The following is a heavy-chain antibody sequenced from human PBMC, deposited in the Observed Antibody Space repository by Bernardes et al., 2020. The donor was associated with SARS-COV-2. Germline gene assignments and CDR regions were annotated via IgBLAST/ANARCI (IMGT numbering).Heavy chain of an antibody. CDR3: ARDLDYGDGDAFDI. D-gene: IGHD4-17*01. Sequence: TLSLTCAVSDDAISSGSFYWSWIRQPAGKGLEWVGRISASGSTNYNPSLKSRVTMSVDTSKNQFSLKLTSVTAADTAVYYCARDLDYGDGDAFDIWGQGTMVTVSS. CDR1: DDAISSGSFY. CDR2: ISASGST. V-gene: IGHV4-61*02. J-gene: IGHJ3*02.